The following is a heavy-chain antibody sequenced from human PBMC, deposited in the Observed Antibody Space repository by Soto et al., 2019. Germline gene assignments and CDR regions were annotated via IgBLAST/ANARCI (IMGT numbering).Heavy chain of an antibody. J-gene: IGHJ6*03. CDR3: ARRGGTARSRVYYYYYMDV. V-gene: IGHV3-7*01. CDR2: IKQDGSEK. CDR1: GFTFSSYW. D-gene: IGHD3-10*01. Sequence: EVQLVESGGGLVQPGGSLRLSCAASGFTFSSYWMSWVRQAPGKGLEWVANIKQDGSEKYYVDSVKGRFTISRDNAKNSLYLQMNSLRAEDTAVYYCARRGGTARSRVYYYYYMDVWGKGTTVTVSS.